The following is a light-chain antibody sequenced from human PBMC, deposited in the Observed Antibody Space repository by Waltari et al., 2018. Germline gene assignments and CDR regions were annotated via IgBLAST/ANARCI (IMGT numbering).Light chain of an antibody. CDR2: EVS. J-gene: IGLJ2*01. CDR3: SSYTSSSTLV. Sequence: QSALTQPASVSGSPGQSLTIPRTGPSSDAGAYNYVSWYQQHPVQAPNLLIYEVSNRPSGISNRFSGSKSGSTASLTISGLQAEDEADYYCSSYTSSSTLVFGGGTKLTVL. V-gene: IGLV2-14*03. CDR1: SSDAGAYNY.